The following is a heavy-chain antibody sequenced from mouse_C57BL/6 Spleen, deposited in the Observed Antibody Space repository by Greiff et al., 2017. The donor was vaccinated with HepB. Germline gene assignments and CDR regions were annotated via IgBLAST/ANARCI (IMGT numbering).Heavy chain of an antibody. CDR2: INPNNGGT. D-gene: IGHD4-1*01. V-gene: IGHV1-26*01. CDR3: ARGRFDWEGAWFAY. J-gene: IGHJ3*01. Sequence: EVQLQQSGPELVKPGASVKISCKASGYTFTDYYMNWVKQSHGKSLEWIGDINPNNGGTSYNQKFKGKATLTVDKSSSTAYMEFRSLTSEDSAVYYGARGRFDWEGAWFAYWGQGTLVTVSA. CDR1: GYTFTDYY.